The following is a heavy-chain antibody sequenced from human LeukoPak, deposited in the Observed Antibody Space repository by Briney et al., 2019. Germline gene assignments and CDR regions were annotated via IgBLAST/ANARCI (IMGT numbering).Heavy chain of an antibody. CDR1: GFTFSSYW. CDR3: ARGYGDYNPHDAFDI. V-gene: IGHV3-74*01. J-gene: IGHJ3*02. CDR2: INSDGSST. D-gene: IGHD4-17*01. Sequence: PGGSLRLSCAASGFTFSSYWMHWVRQAPGKGLVWVSRINSDGSSTSYADSVKGRFTTSRDNAKNTLYLQMNSLRAEDTAVYYCARGYGDYNPHDAFDIWGQGTMVTVSS.